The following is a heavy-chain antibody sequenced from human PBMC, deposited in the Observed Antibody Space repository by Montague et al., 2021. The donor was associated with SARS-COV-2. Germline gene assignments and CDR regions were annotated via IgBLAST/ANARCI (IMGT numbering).Heavy chain of an antibody. Sequence: SLRLSCAASGLTFSSYDFHWVRQGTGKGLEWVSAVDTAGDPYYADAVKGRFTTSKDNTKNTAYLQMTSLIAEDMAMYYCAEERWQQGSFDSWGQGTLVTVSS. CDR1: GLTFSSYD. D-gene: IGHD5-24*01. J-gene: IGHJ4*02. CDR2: VDTAGDP. V-gene: IGHV3-13*05. CDR3: AEERWQQGSFDS.